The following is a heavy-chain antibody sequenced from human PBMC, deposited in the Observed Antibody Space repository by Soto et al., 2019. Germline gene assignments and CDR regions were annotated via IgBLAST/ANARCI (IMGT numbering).Heavy chain of an antibody. D-gene: IGHD3-3*01. J-gene: IGHJ6*02. CDR2: IDHSGST. CDR3: ARKGGGRYDFWRKAMDV. Sequence: SETLSLTCAVYGGSFSGYYWGWIRQTPGKGLEWIGEIDHSGSTNYNPSLKSRVTISIDPSENQFSLKLSSVTAADTGVFYCARKGGGRYDFWRKAMDVWGQGTAVTVSS. CDR1: GGSFSGYY. V-gene: IGHV4-34*01.